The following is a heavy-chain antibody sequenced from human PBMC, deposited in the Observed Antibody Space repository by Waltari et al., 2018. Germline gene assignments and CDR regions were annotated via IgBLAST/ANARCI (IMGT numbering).Heavy chain of an antibody. CDR3: ARESESIVGVSEAY. J-gene: IGHJ4*02. CDR1: GYTFTNYY. D-gene: IGHD1-26*01. V-gene: IGHV1-46*01. Sequence: QVQLVQSGAEVKKPGASVKVSCKASGYTFTNYYMHWVRQAPGQGLEWMGIINPSGGRTSYAQKFQGRGTMTRDTSTSTVYMELSSLRSEDTAVYYCARESESIVGVSEAYWGQGTLVTVSS. CDR2: INPSGGRT.